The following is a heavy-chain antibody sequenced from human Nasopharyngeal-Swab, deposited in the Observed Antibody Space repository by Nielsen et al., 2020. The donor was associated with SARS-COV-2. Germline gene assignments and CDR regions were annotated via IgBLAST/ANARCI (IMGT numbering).Heavy chain of an antibody. V-gene: IGHV3-33*01. D-gene: IGHD4-17*01. J-gene: IGHJ6*04. CDR2: IWFDGTNT. Sequence: GGSLRLSCVASGFTFSTYGMHWVRQAPGKGLEWVAVIWFDGTNTYYSDSVKGRFTISRDDSKNTLYLQMNSLRAEVTAVYYCARDQNYGDYAMDLWGRGTTVTVSS. CDR1: GFTFSTYG. CDR3: ARDQNYGDYAMDL.